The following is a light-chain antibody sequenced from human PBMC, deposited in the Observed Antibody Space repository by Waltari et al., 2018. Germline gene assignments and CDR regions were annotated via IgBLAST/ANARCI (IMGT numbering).Light chain of an antibody. J-gene: IGLJ1*01. CDR2: DVS. CDR3: SSYTSSNSYV. CDR1: SSDVGGYNY. V-gene: IGLV2-14*03. Sequence: QSALTQPASVSGSPGQSITISCTGTSSDVGGYNYVSWYQQHPGKGPKLMTYDVSNRPSGVPNRFSGSKSVNTASLTISGLQAEDEADYYCSSYTSSNSYVFGTGTKVTVL.